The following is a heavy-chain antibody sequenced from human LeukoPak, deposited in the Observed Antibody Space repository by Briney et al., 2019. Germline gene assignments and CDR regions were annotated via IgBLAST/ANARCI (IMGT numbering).Heavy chain of an antibody. CDR3: AKAHDYGDYAGFDY. D-gene: IGHD4-17*01. Sequence: PGGSLRLSCAASGFTFNSYEMNWVRQAPGKGLEWVSYISSSGSTIYYADSVKGRFTISRDSAKTSLYLQINNLRAEDTALYYCAKAHDYGDYAGFDYWGQGTLVSVSS. V-gene: IGHV3-48*03. J-gene: IGHJ4*02. CDR2: ISSSGSTI. CDR1: GFTFNSYE.